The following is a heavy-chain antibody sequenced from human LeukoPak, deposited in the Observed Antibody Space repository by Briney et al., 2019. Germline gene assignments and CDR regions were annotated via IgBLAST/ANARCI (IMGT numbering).Heavy chain of an antibody. D-gene: IGHD1-1*01. CDR3: ARGTGIDY. V-gene: IGHV3-30*04. Sequence: GGSLRLSCAASGFTFSSYAMHWVRQAPGKRLEWVAVISYDGSNKYYADSVKGRFTISRDNAKNSLYLQMNSLRAEDTAVYYCARGTGIDYWGQGTLVTVSS. CDR2: ISYDGSNK. CDR1: GFTFSSYA. J-gene: IGHJ4*02.